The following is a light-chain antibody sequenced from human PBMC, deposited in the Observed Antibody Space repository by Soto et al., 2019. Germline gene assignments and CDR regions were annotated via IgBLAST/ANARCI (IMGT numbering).Light chain of an antibody. Sequence: GDRVTITCRASQSISSWLAWYQQKPGKAPKLLIYDASSLESGVPSRFSGSGSGTEFTLTISSLQPDDFATYYCQQYNSYWTFGQGTKVEIK. J-gene: IGKJ1*01. CDR2: DAS. V-gene: IGKV1-5*01. CDR1: QSISSW. CDR3: QQYNSYWT.